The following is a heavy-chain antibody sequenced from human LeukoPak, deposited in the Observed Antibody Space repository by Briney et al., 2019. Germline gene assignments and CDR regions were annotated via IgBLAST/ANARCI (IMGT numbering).Heavy chain of an antibody. CDR1: GFSVSNNY. CDR3: AKDQTIFGVVIIQGMDV. V-gene: IGHV3-66*03. CDR2: IYSRGGT. D-gene: IGHD3-3*01. Sequence: PGGSLRLSCAVSGFSVSNNYMNWVRQAPGKGLEWVSLIYSRGGTSYADSVKGRFTISRDSSKNTLYLQMNSLRAEDTAVYYCAKDQTIFGVVIIQGMDVWGQGTTVTVSS. J-gene: IGHJ6*02.